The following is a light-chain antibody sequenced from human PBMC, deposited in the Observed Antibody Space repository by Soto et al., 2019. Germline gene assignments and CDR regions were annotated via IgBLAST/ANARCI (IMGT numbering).Light chain of an antibody. CDR1: QNIVNW. CDR3: QQYNTYSAT. J-gene: IGKJ5*01. CDR2: GAS. V-gene: IGKV1-5*01. Sequence: DIQMTQSPSTLSASVGDRVTITCRASQNIVNWLAWYQQKPGKAPRILIYGASTLERGVPSRFSGSGSGTEFTLTITKLHPDDFATYYCQQYNTYSATFGQGTRLAIK.